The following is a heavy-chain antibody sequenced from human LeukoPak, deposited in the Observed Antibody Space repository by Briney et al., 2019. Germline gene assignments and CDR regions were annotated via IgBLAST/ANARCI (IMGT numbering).Heavy chain of an antibody. D-gene: IGHD6-19*01. J-gene: IGHJ4*02. Sequence: PGRSRRLSCAASGFTFSSYGMHWVRQAPGKGLEWVAVISYDGSNKYYADSVKGRFTISRDNSKNTLYLQMNSLRAEDTAVYYCAKGPHSSGWYYFDYWGQGTLVTVSS. CDR3: AKGPHSSGWYYFDY. CDR1: GFTFSSYG. CDR2: ISYDGSNK. V-gene: IGHV3-30*18.